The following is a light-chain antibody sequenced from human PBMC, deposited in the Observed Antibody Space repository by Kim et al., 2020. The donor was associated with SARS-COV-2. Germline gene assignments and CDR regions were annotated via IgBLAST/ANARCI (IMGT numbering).Light chain of an antibody. V-gene: IGLV9-49*01. J-gene: IGLJ2*01. CDR3: GADHGSGSNFVV. CDR1: SGYSNYN. Sequence: ELTQPPSASASLGASVTLTCTLSSGYSNYNVDWYQQRPGKGPRFVMRVGTGGIVGSKGDGIPDRFSVLGSGLNRYLTIKNIQEEDESDYHCGADHGSGSNFVVFGGGTQLTVL. CDR2: VGTGGIVG.